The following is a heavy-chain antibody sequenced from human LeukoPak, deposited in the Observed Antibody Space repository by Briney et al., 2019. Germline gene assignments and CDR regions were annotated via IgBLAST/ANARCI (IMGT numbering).Heavy chain of an antibody. CDR3: ARPLQLLSNAFDI. CDR1: GGSISSSSYY. V-gene: IGHV4-39*01. Sequence: SETLSLTCTVSGGSISSSSYYWGWIRQPPGKGLEWIVSIYYSGSTYYNPSLKSRVTISVDTSKNQFSLKLSSVTAADTAVYYCARPLQLLSNAFDIWGQGTMVTVSS. D-gene: IGHD2-2*01. CDR2: IYYSGST. J-gene: IGHJ3*02.